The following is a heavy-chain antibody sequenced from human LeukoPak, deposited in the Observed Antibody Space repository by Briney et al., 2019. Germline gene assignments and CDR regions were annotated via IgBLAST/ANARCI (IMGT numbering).Heavy chain of an antibody. CDR3: ARGAQLVTKGLDY. V-gene: IGHV4-59*01. Sequence: SETLSLTCTVSGGSISSYYWSWIRQPPGKGLEWIGYIYYSGSTNYSPSLKSRVTISVDTSKNQFSLKLSSVTAADTAVYYCARGAQLVTKGLDYWGQGTLVTVSS. J-gene: IGHJ4*02. CDR1: GGSISSYY. D-gene: IGHD6-6*01. CDR2: IYYSGST.